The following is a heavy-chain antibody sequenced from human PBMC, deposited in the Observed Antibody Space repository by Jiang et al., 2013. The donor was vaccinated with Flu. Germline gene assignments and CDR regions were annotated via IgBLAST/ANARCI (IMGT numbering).Heavy chain of an antibody. D-gene: IGHD1-26*01. V-gene: IGHV4-34*01. J-gene: IGHJ4*02. CDR2: INHSGST. Sequence: LLKPSETLSLTCAVYGGSFSGYYWSWIRQPPGKGLEWIGEINHSGSTNYNPSLKSRVTISVDTSKNQFSLKLSSVTAADTAVYYCARDQEVQGGLVKDFWGQGTLVTVSS. CDR1: GGSFSGYY. CDR3: ARDQEVQGGLVKDF.